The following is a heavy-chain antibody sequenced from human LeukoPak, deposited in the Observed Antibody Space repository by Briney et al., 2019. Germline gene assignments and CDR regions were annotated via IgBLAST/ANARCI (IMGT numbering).Heavy chain of an antibody. CDR3: ARGRLLWFGEPEGPFDY. D-gene: IGHD3-10*01. J-gene: IGHJ4*02. V-gene: IGHV4-59*01. CDR1: GGSISSCY. CDR2: IYYSGST. Sequence: SETLSLTCTVSGGSISSCYWSWLRQPPGKGLEWLGYIYYSGSTNYNPSLKSRVTISVDTSKNQFSLQLSSVTAADTAVYYCARGRLLWFGEPEGPFDYWGQGTLVTVSS.